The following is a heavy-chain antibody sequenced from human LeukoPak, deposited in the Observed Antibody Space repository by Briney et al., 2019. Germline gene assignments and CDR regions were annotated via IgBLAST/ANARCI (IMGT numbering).Heavy chain of an antibody. CDR1: GFTFGDYA. CDR2: IRSKAYGGTT. D-gene: IGHD3-10*01. V-gene: IGHV3-49*04. J-gene: IGHJ6*02. CDR3: TRTVEHGVIGGYYYYYGMDV. Sequence: GRSLRLSCTASGFTFGDYAMSWVRQAPGMGLEWVGFIRSKAYGGTTEYAASVKGRFTISRDDSKSIAYLQMNSLKTEDTAVYYCTRTVEHGVIGGYYYYYGMDVWGQGTTVTVSS.